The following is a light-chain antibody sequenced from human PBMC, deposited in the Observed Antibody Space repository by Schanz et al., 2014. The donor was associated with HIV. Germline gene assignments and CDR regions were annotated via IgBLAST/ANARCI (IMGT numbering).Light chain of an antibody. Sequence: DIQMSQSQTTLSASIGDRVTITCRASQTIGRWLAWYQQKPGRAPNVLIYQGSTLETGVPSRFSGSGSGTEFTLTISSLQPDDFATYFCLHYNDFASTFGQGTKLEIK. CDR3: LHYNDFAST. V-gene: IGKV1-5*03. CDR1: QTIGRW. CDR2: QGS. J-gene: IGKJ2*01.